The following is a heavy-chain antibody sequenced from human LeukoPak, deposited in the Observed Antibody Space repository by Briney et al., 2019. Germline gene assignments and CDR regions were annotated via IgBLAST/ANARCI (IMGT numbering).Heavy chain of an antibody. CDR3: ARDRSRGTYYYDSSGYEPSPPNDY. Sequence: GASVKVSCKASGYTFTGYYMHWVRQAPGQGLEWMGWINPNSGGTNYAQKFQGRVTMTRDTSISTAYMELSRLRSDDTAVYYCARDRSRGTYYYDSSGYEPSPPNDYWGQGTLVTVSS. CDR1: GYTFTGYY. J-gene: IGHJ4*02. V-gene: IGHV1-2*02. D-gene: IGHD3-22*01. CDR2: INPNSGGT.